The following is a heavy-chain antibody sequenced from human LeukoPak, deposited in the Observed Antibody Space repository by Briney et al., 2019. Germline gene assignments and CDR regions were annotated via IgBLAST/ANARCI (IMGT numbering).Heavy chain of an antibody. CDR3: AKSDRPVFSSNSY. Sequence: GGSLRLSCAASGFTFSSYAMSWVCQAPGEGLEWVSAISGGGGSTYYADSVKGRVTISTDNSKNTLYLQMNRLRAEDTGVYYCAKSDRPVFSSNSYWGQGTRVTVSS. D-gene: IGHD6-6*01. CDR1: GFTFSSYA. J-gene: IGHJ4*02. V-gene: IGHV3-23*01. CDR2: ISGGGGST.